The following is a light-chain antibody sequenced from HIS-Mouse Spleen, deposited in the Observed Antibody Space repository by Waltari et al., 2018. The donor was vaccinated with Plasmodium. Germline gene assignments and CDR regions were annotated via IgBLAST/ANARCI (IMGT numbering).Light chain of an antibody. CDR2: GKN. CDR1: SLRSYY. CDR3: NSRDSSGNHVV. Sequence: SSELTQAPAVSVALGQTVRITCQGASLRSYYASWYQQKPGQAPVLVIYGKNNRPSGIPDRFSGSSSGNTASLTSTGAQAEDEADYYCNSRDSSGNHVVFGGGTKLTVL. V-gene: IGLV3-19*01. J-gene: IGLJ2*01.